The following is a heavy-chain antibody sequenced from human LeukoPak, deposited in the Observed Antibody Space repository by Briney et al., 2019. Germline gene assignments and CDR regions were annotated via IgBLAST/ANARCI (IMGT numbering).Heavy chain of an antibody. CDR3: ARWGTGPTAFDY. CDR2: IYYSGST. J-gene: IGHJ4*02. CDR1: GGSISSSSYY. V-gene: IGHV4-39*01. D-gene: IGHD1-1*01. Sequence: SETLSLTCTVSGGSISSSSYYWGWIRQSPGKGLEWIGSIYYSGSTYYNPSLKSRVTISVDTSKNQFSLKLSSVTAADTAVYYCARWGTGPTAFDYWGQGTLVTVSS.